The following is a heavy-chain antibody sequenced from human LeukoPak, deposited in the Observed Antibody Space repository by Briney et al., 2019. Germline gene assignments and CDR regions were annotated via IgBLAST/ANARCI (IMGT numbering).Heavy chain of an antibody. Sequence: SETLSLTCAVYGGSFSGYYWSWIRQPPGKGLEWIGEINHSGSTNYNPSLKSRVTISVDTSKNQFSLKLSSVTAADTAVYYCARARRRGVETAWGQGTLVPVSS. V-gene: IGHV4-34*01. CDR3: ARARRRGVETA. CDR2: INHSGST. CDR1: GGSFSGYY. D-gene: IGHD2-15*01. J-gene: IGHJ5*02.